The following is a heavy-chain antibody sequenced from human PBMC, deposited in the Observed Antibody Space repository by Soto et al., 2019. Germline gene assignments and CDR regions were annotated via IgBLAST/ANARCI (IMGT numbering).Heavy chain of an antibody. CDR2: ISGSGGST. CDR1: GFTFSSYA. Sequence: GGSLRLSCAASGFTFSSYAMSWVRQAPGKGLEWVSAISGSGGSTYSADSVKDRFTISRDNYKNTLYLQMNSLRAEDTAVYYCAKLRWLYFDYWGQGTLVTVSS. D-gene: IGHD4-17*01. J-gene: IGHJ4*02. CDR3: AKLRWLYFDY. V-gene: IGHV3-23*01.